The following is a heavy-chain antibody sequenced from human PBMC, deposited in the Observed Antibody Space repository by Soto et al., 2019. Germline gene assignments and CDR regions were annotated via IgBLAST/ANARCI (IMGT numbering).Heavy chain of an antibody. V-gene: IGHV4-34*01. CDR1: GGAFNGYY. CDR3: ARAGAALVRGSIGGFDY. CDR2: INHSGSV. J-gene: IGHJ4*02. Sequence: QVHLQQWGAGLLKPSETLSLTCAVNGGAFNGYYWTWIRQPPGKGLEWIGEINHSGSVDYNPSLNSRVTSSIDTSKKQFSLTLTSVTAADTAVYYCARAGAALVRGSIGGFDYWGQGTLVTVSS. D-gene: IGHD3-10*01.